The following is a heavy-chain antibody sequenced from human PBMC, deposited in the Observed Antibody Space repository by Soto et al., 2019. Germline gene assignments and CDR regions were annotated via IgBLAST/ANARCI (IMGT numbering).Heavy chain of an antibody. V-gene: IGHV4-31*03. Sequence: QVQLQESGPGLVKPSQTLSLTCTVSGGSISSGGYYWSWIRQHPGKGLEWIGSIYYSGSTYYNPSLKSRATLSLDTSKNQFSLKLSSVSAADMAVYYCASGIQGQTWRQLWLDFWGQGTLVTVSS. J-gene: IGHJ5*01. CDR1: GGSISSGGYY. CDR2: IYYSGST. D-gene: IGHD5-18*01. CDR3: ASGIQGQTWRQLWLDF.